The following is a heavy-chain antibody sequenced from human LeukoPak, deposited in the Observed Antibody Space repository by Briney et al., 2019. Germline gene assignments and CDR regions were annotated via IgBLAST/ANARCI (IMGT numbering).Heavy chain of an antibody. Sequence: SETLSLTCTVSGGSISSYYWSWIRQPPGKGLEWIGYIYYSGSTNYNPSLKSRVTISVDTSKNQFSLKLSSVTAADTAVYYCARGYCSGGSCYWAGNYYYYMGVWGKGTTVTISS. D-gene: IGHD2-15*01. V-gene: IGHV4-59*01. J-gene: IGHJ6*03. CDR1: GGSISSYY. CDR2: IYYSGST. CDR3: ARGYCSGGSCYWAGNYYYYMGV.